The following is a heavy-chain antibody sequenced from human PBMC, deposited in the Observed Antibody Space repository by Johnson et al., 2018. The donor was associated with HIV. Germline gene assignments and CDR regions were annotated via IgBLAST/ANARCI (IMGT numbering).Heavy chain of an antibody. V-gene: IGHV3-11*04. J-gene: IGHJ3*02. CDR3: ARDRYYDSSGSHAFDI. CDR2: ISSSGSTI. CDR1: GFTFSDYY. D-gene: IGHD3-22*01. Sequence: QVQLVESGGGLVKPGGSLRLSCAASGFTFSDYYMSWIRQAPGKGLEWVSYISSSGSTIYYADSVKGRFTISRDNSKNTLYLQMNSLRAEDTAVYYCARDRYYDSSGSHAFDIWGQGTMVTVSS.